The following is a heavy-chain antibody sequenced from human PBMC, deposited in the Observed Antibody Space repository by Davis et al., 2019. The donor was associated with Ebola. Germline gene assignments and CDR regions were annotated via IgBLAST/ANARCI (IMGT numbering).Heavy chain of an antibody. CDR2: ISGSGART. CDR3: AKDMRSAVPGTPDY. V-gene: IGHV3-23*01. J-gene: IGHJ4*02. CDR1: GFTFSDYH. D-gene: IGHD6-19*01. Sequence: GGSLRLSCVVSGFTFSDYHMDWVRQAPGKGLEWVSGISGSGARTFYANSVKGRFSISRDNYKDTLYLEINSLRAEDTAVYHCAKDMRSAVPGTPDYWGPGTRVTVSS.